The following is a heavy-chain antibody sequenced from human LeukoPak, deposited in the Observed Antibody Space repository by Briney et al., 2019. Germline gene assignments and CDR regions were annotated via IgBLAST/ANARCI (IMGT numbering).Heavy chain of an antibody. D-gene: IGHD4-17*01. J-gene: IGHJ2*01. CDR1: GYTFTDYY. CDR2: INPISGGT. CDR3: ATVTPPNIGYFDL. V-gene: IGHV1-2*02. Sequence: GASVKVSCKASGYTFTDYYMHWVRQAPGQGLEWMGWINPISGGTNYAQKFEGRVTMNSDTSISIAYMELSSLRSDDTAVYYCATVTPPNIGYFDLWGRGTLVTVSS.